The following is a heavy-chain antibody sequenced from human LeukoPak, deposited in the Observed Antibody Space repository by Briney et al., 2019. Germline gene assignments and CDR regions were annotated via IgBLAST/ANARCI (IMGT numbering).Heavy chain of an antibody. V-gene: IGHV3-23*01. CDR1: GFTFSTYP. CDR2: ISGSGDST. CDR3: AKDLYSLIIVVLDY. D-gene: IGHD3-22*01. Sequence: RGGSLRLSCAAAGFTFSTYPMSWVRQAPGKGLEWVSAISGSGDSTHYADSVKGRFTISRDNSKNTLYLQMNSLRAEDTAVYYCAKDLYSLIIVVLDYWGQGTLVTVSS. J-gene: IGHJ4*02.